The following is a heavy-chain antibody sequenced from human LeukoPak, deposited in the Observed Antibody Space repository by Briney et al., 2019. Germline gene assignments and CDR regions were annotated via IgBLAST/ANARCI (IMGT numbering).Heavy chain of an antibody. CDR3: ARVWTICPSCYTREDY. J-gene: IGHJ4*02. D-gene: IGHD2-2*02. V-gene: IGHV3-74*01. CDR1: GFTFSSYW. CDR2: INSDGSST. Sequence: GGSLRLSCAASGFTFSSYWMHWVRQAPGKGLVWVSRINSDGSSTSYADSVKGRFTISRDNAKNTLYLQINSLRAEDTAVYYCARVWTICPSCYTREDYWGQGTLVTVSS.